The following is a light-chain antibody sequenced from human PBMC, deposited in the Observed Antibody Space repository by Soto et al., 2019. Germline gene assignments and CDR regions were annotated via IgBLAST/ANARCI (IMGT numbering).Light chain of an antibody. CDR2: LNSDGSH. Sequence: QSVLTQSPSASASLGASVKLTCTLSSGQSTYAIAWHQQQPEKGPRYLMKLNSDGSHSKGDGIPDRFSGSSSGAERYLTISSLQSEDEADYYCQTWGTGLYVVFGGGTKVTVL. V-gene: IGLV4-69*01. CDR3: QTWGTGLYVV. CDR1: SGQSTYA. J-gene: IGLJ2*01.